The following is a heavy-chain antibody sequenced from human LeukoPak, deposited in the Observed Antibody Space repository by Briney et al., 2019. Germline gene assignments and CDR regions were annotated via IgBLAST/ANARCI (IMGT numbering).Heavy chain of an antibody. J-gene: IGHJ4*02. CDR3: AKEFSVGGDYGPFDY. D-gene: IGHD4-17*01. CDR1: GFTFSSYA. CDR2: ISYDGSNK. Sequence: PGGSLRLSCAASGFTFSSYAMHWVRQAPGKGLEWVAVISYDGSNKDYADSVKGRFTISRDNSKNTLYLQMNSLRAEDTAVYYCAKEFSVGGDYGPFDYWGQGTLVSVSS. V-gene: IGHV3-30*04.